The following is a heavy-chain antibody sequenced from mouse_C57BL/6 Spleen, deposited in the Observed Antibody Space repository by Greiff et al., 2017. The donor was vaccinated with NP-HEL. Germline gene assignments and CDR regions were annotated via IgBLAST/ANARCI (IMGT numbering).Heavy chain of an antibody. V-gene: IGHV1-9*01. D-gene: IGHD3-2*02. CDR3: AKADSSGDRDAMDY. Sequence: QVQLKQSGAELMKPGASVKLSCKATGYTFTGYWIEWVKQRPGHGLEWIGEILPGSGSTNYNEKFKGKATFTADTSSNTAYMQLSSLTTEDSAIYYWAKADSSGDRDAMDYWGQGTSVTVSS. CDR2: ILPGSGST. CDR1: GYTFTGYW. J-gene: IGHJ4*01.